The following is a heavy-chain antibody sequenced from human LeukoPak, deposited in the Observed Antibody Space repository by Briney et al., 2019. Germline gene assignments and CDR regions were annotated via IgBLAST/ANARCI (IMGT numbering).Heavy chain of an antibody. D-gene: IGHD6-6*01. J-gene: IGHJ5*02. V-gene: IGHV4-31*03. CDR3: ARAIYSSSSDNWFDP. Sequence: SQTLSLTCTVSGGSISSGGYYWSWIRQHPGKGLEWIGYIYYSGSTYYNPSLKSRVTISVDTSKNQFSLKLSSVTAADTAVYYCARAIYSSSSDNWFDPWGQGTLVTVSS. CDR1: GGSISSGGYY. CDR2: IYYSGST.